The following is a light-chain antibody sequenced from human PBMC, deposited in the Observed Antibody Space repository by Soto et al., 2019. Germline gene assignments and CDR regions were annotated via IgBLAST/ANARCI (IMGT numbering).Light chain of an antibody. CDR3: HQRPINAIT. CDR1: QSIRYY. J-gene: IGKJ5*01. V-gene: IGKV1-39*01. CDR2: AAS. Sequence: DIQMTQSPSSLSASVGDRVSITCRARQSIRYYLNWYQQKPWKAPKLLINAASMLQSGVPSRFSGSGSGTEFTLPISILQPADAATNYCHQRPINAITFGQRTRREF.